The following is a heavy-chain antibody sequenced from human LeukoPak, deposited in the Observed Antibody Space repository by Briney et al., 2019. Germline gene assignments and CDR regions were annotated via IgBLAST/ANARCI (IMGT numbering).Heavy chain of an antibody. V-gene: IGHV1-69*01. CDR3: AMPGDWVSRYNWFDP. CDR1: GGTFSSYA. CDR2: IIPIFGTA. J-gene: IGHJ5*02. Sequence: SVKVSCKASGGTFSSYAISWVRQAPGQGLEWMGGIIPIFGTANYAQKFQGRVTITADESTSTAYMELSSLRSEDTAVYYCAMPGDWVSRYNWFDPWGQGTLVTVSS. D-gene: IGHD3/OR15-3a*01.